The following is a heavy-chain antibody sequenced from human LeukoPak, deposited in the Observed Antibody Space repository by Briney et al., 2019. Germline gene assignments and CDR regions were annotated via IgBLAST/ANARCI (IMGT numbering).Heavy chain of an antibody. CDR3: ARDRAGSAWYTTFDY. CDR1: GGTFSSYA. V-gene: IGHV1-69*13. CDR2: IIPIFGTA. J-gene: IGHJ4*02. D-gene: IGHD6-19*01. Sequence: SVKVSCKASGGTFSSYAISWVRQAPGQGLEWMGGIIPIFGTANYAQKFQGRVTITADESTSTAYMDLRSLRSDDTAVYYCARDRAGSAWYTTFDYWGQGTLVTVSS.